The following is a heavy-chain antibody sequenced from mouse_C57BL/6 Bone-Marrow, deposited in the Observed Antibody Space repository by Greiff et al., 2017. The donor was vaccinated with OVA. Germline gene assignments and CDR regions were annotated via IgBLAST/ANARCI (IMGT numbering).Heavy chain of an antibody. CDR3: AREGYGSSTDFDV. D-gene: IGHD1-1*01. CDR2: IDPANGNT. V-gene: IGHV14-3*01. J-gene: IGHJ1*03. CDR1: GFNITNTY. Sequence: EVQLQQSVAELVRPGASVKLSCTASGFNITNTYMHWVKQRPDQGLEWIGRIDPANGNTNYAPKFQGKATLTADTSSNTAYLQLSSLTSEDTAIYYGAREGYGSSTDFDVWGTGTTVTVSS.